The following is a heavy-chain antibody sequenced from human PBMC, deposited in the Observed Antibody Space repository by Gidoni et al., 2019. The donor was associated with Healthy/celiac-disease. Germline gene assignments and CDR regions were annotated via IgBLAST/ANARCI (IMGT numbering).Heavy chain of an antibody. CDR1: GFTFRCYS. CDR2: ISSSSSTI. Sequence: EVQLVESGGGLVQPGGSLRLSCAASGFTFRCYSMNWVRQAPGKGLDCVSYISSSSSTISYADSVKGRFTISRDNAKNSLYLQMNSLRDEDTAVYYCARESRSGYDYWGQGTLVTVSS. CDR3: ARESRSGYDY. J-gene: IGHJ4*02. V-gene: IGHV3-48*02. D-gene: IGHD5-12*01.